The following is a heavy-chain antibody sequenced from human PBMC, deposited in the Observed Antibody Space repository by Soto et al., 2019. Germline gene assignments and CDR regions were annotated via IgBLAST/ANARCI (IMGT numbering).Heavy chain of an antibody. Sequence: QVQLHESGPGLVKPSETLALTCTVSGTSISSYYWSWVRQPPGKGLEWIGPIYYSGSTNYNPSLKSRATISVDTSKNQFSLKLTSVTAADTAVYYCASLGYSGSGSGKWGQGTLVTVSS. CDR1: GTSISSYY. J-gene: IGHJ4*02. V-gene: IGHV4-59*08. CDR2: IYYSGST. CDR3: ASLGYSGSGSGK. D-gene: IGHD5-12*01.